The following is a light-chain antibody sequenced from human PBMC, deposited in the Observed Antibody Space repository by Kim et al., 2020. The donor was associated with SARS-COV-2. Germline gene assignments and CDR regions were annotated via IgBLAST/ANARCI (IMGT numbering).Light chain of an antibody. J-gene: IGLJ2*01. CDR1: SSDVGSYNL. CDR2: EVS. CDR3: CSCAGSSTPL. Sequence: QSVLTQPASVSGSPGQSITISCTGTSSDVGSYNLVSWYQQHPGKAPKLMIYEVSKRPSGVSNPFSGSKSGNTASLTISGLQAEDEADYYCCSCAGSSTPLFGGGTQLTVL. V-gene: IGLV2-23*02.